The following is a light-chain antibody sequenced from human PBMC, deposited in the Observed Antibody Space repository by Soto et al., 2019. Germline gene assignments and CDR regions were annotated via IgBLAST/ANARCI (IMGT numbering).Light chain of an antibody. Sequence: AIRMTQSPSSFSASTGDRVTITCRASQGISSYLAWYQQKPGKAPKLLIYAASTLQSGVPSRFSGSGSGTDFTLTISCLQSEDFATYYCQHYDSFPHTFGQGAKLEIK. V-gene: IGKV1-8*01. J-gene: IGKJ2*01. CDR1: QGISSY. CDR3: QHYDSFPHT. CDR2: AAS.